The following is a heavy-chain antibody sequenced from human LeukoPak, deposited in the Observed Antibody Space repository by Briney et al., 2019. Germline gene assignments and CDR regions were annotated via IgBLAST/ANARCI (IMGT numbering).Heavy chain of an antibody. Sequence: VKVSCKASGVTFNSYAISWGRQAPGQGLEWMGGIIPIFGTANYAQKFQGRVTITTDESSSTAYMELSSLRSEDTAVYYCARDSYPREGWFDPWGQGTLVTVSS. CDR2: IIPIFGTA. CDR1: GVTFNSYA. D-gene: IGHD3-10*01. V-gene: IGHV1-69*05. J-gene: IGHJ5*02. CDR3: ARDSYPREGWFDP.